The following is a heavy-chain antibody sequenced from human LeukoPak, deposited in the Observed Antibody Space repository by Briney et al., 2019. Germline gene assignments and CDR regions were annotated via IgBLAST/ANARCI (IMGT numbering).Heavy chain of an antibody. CDR2: ISAYNGNT. J-gene: IGHJ4*02. V-gene: IGHV1-18*01. CDR3: ARATMVRGVISFYGNYFDY. D-gene: IGHD3-10*01. CDR1: GYTFTSYG. Sequence: GASVKVSCKASGYTFTSYGISWVRQAPGQGLEWMGWISAYNGNTNYAQKLQGGVTMTTDTSTSTAYMELRSLRSDDTAVYYCARATMVRGVISFYGNYFDYWGQGTLVTVSS.